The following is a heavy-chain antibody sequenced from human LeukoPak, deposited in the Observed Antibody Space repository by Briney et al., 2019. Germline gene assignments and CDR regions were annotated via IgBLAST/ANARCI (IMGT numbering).Heavy chain of an antibody. Sequence: GGSLRLSCAASGFTVSSNYMSWVRQAPGKGLEWVSFIYSGGSTYYADSVKGRFTISRDNSKNTLYLQINSLRAEDTAMYYCARDLFGNYDCWGQGTLVTVSS. V-gene: IGHV3-66*01. CDR3: ARDLFGNYDC. CDR1: GFTVSSNY. D-gene: IGHD4-4*01. CDR2: IYSGGST. J-gene: IGHJ4*02.